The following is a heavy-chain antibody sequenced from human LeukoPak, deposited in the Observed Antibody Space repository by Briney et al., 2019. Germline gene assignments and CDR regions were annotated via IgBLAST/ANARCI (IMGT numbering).Heavy chain of an antibody. J-gene: IGHJ3*02. V-gene: IGHV1-2*04. CDR3: ARGGLDELWFGENPNAFDI. CDR2: INPNSGGT. Sequence: ASVEVSCKASGYTFTGYYMHWVRQAPGQGLEWMGWINPNSGGTNYAQKFQGWVTMTRDTSISTAYMELSRLRSDDTAVYYCARGGLDELWFGENPNAFDIWGQGTMVTVSS. CDR1: GYTFTGYY. D-gene: IGHD3-10*01.